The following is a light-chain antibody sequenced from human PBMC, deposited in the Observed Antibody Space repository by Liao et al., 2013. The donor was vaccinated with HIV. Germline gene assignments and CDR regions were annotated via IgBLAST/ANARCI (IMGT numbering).Light chain of an antibody. CDR1: ALGDRF. J-gene: IGLJ2*01. CDR2: QDT. V-gene: IGLV3-1*01. Sequence: SYDLTQPPSVSVSPGQTANVTCSGDALGDRFVCWYQQRPGQSPVLVIYQDTKRPSGIPERFSGSNSGNTATLTISGTQAMDEADYYCQAWDSSAVVFGGGTKLTVL. CDR3: QAWDSSAVV.